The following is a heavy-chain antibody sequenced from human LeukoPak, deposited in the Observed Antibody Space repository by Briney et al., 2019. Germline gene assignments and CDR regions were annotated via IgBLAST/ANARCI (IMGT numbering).Heavy chain of an antibody. CDR2: ISSSSSYI. CDR3: ARDRTTVTTFDY. CDR1: RFTFSTYT. V-gene: IGHV3-21*01. J-gene: IGHJ4*02. Sequence: GGSLRLSCAASRFTFSTYTMNWVRQAPGRGLEWVSSISSSSSYIYYADSVKGRFTISRDNAKNSLYLQMNTLRAEDTAVYYCARDRTTVTTFDYWGQGTLVTVSS. D-gene: IGHD4-17*01.